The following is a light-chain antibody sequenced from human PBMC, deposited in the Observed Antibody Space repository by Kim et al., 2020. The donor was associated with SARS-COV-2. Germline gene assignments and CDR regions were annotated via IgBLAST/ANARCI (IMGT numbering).Light chain of an antibody. J-gene: IGKJ5*01. V-gene: IGKV3-11*01. CDR3: QQRRNCPPT. CDR2: TAS. CDR1: QSVSSY. Sequence: EIVLTQSPATLSLSPGERATLSCRASQSVSSYLAGYQQNPGQTPMLLIYTASNRATGIPARFSGSGSATDFTLTISSLEPEDFAIYYCQQRRNCPPTFGQWPRVEIK.